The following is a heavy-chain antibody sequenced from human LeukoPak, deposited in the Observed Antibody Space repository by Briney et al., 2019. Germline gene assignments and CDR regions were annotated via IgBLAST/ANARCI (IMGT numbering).Heavy chain of an antibody. J-gene: IGHJ4*02. V-gene: IGHV4-61*05. CDR3: ARAHLGGGYYYPDY. D-gene: IGHD3-3*01. CDR1: GGSISSSSYY. Sequence: SETLSLTCTVSGGSISSSSYYWGWIRQPPGEGLEWIGYLYHSGSTSYSPSLKSRATISGDTSKNQFSLKLSSVTAADTAVYYCARAHLGGGYYYPDYWGQGTLVTVSS. CDR2: LYHSGST.